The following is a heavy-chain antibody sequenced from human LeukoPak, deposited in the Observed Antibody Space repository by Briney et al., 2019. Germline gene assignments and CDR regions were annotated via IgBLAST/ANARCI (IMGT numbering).Heavy chain of an antibody. Sequence: ASVKVSCKASGGTFSGYAISWVRQAPGQGLEWMGWISAYNGNTNYAQKLQGRVTMTTDTSTSTAYMELRSLRSDDTAVYYCAATGGLYDFWSGYYLLDYWGQGTLVTVSS. CDR2: ISAYNGNT. J-gene: IGHJ4*02. V-gene: IGHV1-18*01. D-gene: IGHD3-3*01. CDR1: GGTFSGYA. CDR3: AATGGLYDFWSGYYLLDY.